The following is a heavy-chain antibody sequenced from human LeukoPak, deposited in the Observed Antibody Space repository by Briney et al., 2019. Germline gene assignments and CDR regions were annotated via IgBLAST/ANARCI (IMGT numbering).Heavy chain of an antibody. CDR3: AREGWDDSSGYLDY. D-gene: IGHD3-22*01. J-gene: IGHJ4*02. CDR2: IKQDGSEK. CDR1: GFTFSSYW. Sequence: GGSLRLSCAASGFTFSSYWICWVRQAPGKGLEWVANIKQDGSEKYYVDSVKGRFTISRDNAKNSLYLQMNSLRAEDTAVYYCAREGWDDSSGYLDYWGQGTLVTVSS. V-gene: IGHV3-7*01.